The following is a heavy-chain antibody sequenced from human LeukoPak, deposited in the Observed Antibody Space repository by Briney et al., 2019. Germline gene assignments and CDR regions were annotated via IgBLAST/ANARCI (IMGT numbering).Heavy chain of an antibody. Sequence: GGSLRLSCAASGFTFGTYWMHWVRQAPGKGLVWVSRINNDGSRTTYADSVKGRFTISRDNAKNTVYLQMNSLRAEDTAVYYCARDKKYYYDSNGMDVWGQGTTVTVTS. CDR3: ARDKKYYYDSNGMDV. CDR2: INNDGSRT. J-gene: IGHJ6*02. D-gene: IGHD3-22*01. V-gene: IGHV3-74*01. CDR1: GFTFGTYW.